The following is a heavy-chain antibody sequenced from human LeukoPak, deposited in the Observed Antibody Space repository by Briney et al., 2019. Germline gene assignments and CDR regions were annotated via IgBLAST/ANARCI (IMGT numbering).Heavy chain of an antibody. CDR3: AKGHGDYASKVLDYFDY. CDR1: GFTFSSYG. CDR2: ISYDGSNK. J-gene: IGHJ4*02. V-gene: IGHV3-30*18. Sequence: GGSLRLSCAASGFTFSSYGMHWVRQAPGKGLEWVAVISYDGSNKYYADSVKGRFTISRDNSKNTLYLRMNSLRAEDTAVYYCAKGHGDYASKVLDYFDYWGQGTLVTVSS. D-gene: IGHD4-17*01.